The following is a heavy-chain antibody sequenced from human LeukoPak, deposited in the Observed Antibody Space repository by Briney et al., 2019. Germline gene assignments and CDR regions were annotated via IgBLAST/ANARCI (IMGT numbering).Heavy chain of an antibody. V-gene: IGHV1-8*01. D-gene: IGHD3-10*01. J-gene: IGHJ4*02. CDR3: ARVRQITMVRGVISFGY. CDR1: GYTFTIYD. Sequence: GASGKVSFTAAGYTFTIYDINWVRQATGQGLEWMGWMNPNSGNTGYAQKFQGRVTMTRNTSISTAYMELSSLRSEDTAVYYCARVRQITMVRGVISFGYWGQGTLVTVSS. CDR2: MNPNSGNT.